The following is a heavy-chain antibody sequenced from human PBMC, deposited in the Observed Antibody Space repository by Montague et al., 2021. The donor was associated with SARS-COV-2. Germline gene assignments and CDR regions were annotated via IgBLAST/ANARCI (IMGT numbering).Heavy chain of an antibody. D-gene: IGHD6-19*01. J-gene: IGHJ4*02. V-gene: IGHV4-59*01. CDR3: TTGEGVYGWRYYFDY. CDR2: VDNSGST. CDR1: GDSIRPNY. Sequence: SETLSLTCTVSGDSIRPNYWSWIRQPPGQRLEWIGYVDNSGSTDYSPSLKSRVTISLETSKRQFSLRLNSVTEADTAVYYCTTGEGVYGWRYYFDYWSQGTLVTVSS.